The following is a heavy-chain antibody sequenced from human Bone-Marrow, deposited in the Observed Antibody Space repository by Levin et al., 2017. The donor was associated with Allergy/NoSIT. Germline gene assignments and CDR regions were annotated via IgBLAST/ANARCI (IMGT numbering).Heavy chain of an antibody. CDR3: ARGGTSGSYWYFDL. J-gene: IGHJ2*01. V-gene: IGHV4-59*01. CDR1: GGAIRTYY. D-gene: IGHD6-19*01. CDR2: IHNSGST. Sequence: PSETLSLNCSISGGAIRTYYWSWIRQYPGKGLEWIGYIHNSGSTNYSPSLKSRVTMSLDTSKNRFSLKLPSVTAADTATYYCARGGTSGSYWYFDLWGRGTLVTVSS.